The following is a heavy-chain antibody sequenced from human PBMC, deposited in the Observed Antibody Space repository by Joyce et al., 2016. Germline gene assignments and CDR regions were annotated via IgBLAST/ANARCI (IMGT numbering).Heavy chain of an antibody. V-gene: IGHV4-59*01. D-gene: IGHD3-3*01. Sequence: QVQLQESGPGLVKPSETLSLTCTVSGGSISSYHWSWIRQPPGKGLEWIGYIYHRGRPNYNPSLKSRVTISQDTSKSQFSLRLSSVTAADTAVYYCARDLSVTIFGVARPYYMDVWGKGTTVTVSS. CDR2: IYHRGRP. CDR3: ARDLSVTIFGVARPYYMDV. CDR1: GGSISSYH. J-gene: IGHJ6*03.